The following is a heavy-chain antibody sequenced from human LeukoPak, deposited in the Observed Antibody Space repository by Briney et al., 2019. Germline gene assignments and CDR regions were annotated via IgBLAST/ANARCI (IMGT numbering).Heavy chain of an antibody. J-gene: IGHJ4*02. Sequence: PGRSLRLSCAASGFTFSSYGMHWVRQAPGKGLEWVSYISSSSSTTYYADSVKGRFTISRDNAKNSLYLQMNSLRAEDTAVYYCARAQLRYFDWLLSLDYWGQGTLVTVSS. CDR2: ISSSSSTT. CDR3: ARAQLRYFDWLLSLDY. V-gene: IGHV3-48*04. CDR1: GFTFSSYG. D-gene: IGHD3-9*01.